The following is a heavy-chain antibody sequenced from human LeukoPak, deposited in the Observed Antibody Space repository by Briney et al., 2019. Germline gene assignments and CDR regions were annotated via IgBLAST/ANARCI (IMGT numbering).Heavy chain of an antibody. V-gene: IGHV4-31*03. J-gene: IGHJ6*02. CDR3: ARDEYSSSSSYYYYYYGMDV. CDR1: GDSINSGNYY. D-gene: IGHD6-6*01. Sequence: SQTLSLTCTVSGDSINSGNYYWSWIRQHPGQGLEWIGCVYYSGSTYYNPSPKSRISMSLDTSKNQFSLKLSSVTAADTAVYYCARDEYSSSSSYYYYYYGMDVWGQGTTVTVSS. CDR2: VYYSGST.